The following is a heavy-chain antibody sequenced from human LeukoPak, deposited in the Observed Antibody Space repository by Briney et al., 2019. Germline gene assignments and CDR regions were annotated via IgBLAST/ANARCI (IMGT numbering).Heavy chain of an antibody. CDR1: GGSISSTNYY. D-gene: IGHD6-13*01. V-gene: IGHV4-39*01. Sequence: PSETLSLTCTVSGGSISSTNYYWGWIRQPPGKGLEWIGSIYYSGSSYYNPSLKSRVTISVDTSKSQFSLKLSSLTAADTAVYYCARHYSSSPIGPYYFDYWGQGTLVTVSS. CDR3: ARHYSSSPIGPYYFDY. J-gene: IGHJ4*02. CDR2: IYYSGSS.